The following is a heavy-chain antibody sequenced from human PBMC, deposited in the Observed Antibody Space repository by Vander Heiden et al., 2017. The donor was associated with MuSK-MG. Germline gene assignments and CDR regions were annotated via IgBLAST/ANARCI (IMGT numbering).Heavy chain of an antibody. CDR2: ISGNGGHT. Sequence: EVQLVESGGGLVQPGGSLRLSCAASGFTFTTYAMNWVRQAPGKGLEWVSTISGNGGHTYDADSVKGRFTISRDNSKNTLYLEMNSLRAEDTAVYYCAKGDTFGSGNYMDVWGQGTTVTVSS. V-gene: IGHV3-23*04. CDR3: AKGDTFGSGNYMDV. CDR1: GFTFTTYA. D-gene: IGHD3-10*01. J-gene: IGHJ6*03.